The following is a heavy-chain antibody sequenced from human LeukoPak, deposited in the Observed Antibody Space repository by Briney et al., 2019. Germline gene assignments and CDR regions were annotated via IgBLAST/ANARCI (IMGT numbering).Heavy chain of an antibody. Sequence: GGSLRLSCAASGFTFSSFGINWVRQAPGKGLEWVSYISSSSSTIYYADSVKGRFTISRDNAKNSLYLQMNNLRAEDTAVYYCARGEGVDYWGQGTLVTVSS. J-gene: IGHJ4*02. CDR1: GFTFSSFG. D-gene: IGHD1-26*01. CDR3: ARGEGVDY. V-gene: IGHV3-48*04. CDR2: ISSSSSTI.